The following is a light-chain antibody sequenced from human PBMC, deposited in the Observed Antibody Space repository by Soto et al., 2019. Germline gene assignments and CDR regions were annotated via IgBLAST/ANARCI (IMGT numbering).Light chain of an antibody. Sequence: DIVLTQSPGTLSLSPGERATLSCRASQSVTTNYLAWYRQKPGQAPRVLIYGASSRATGIPDRFSGSGSGTDFTLTISRLEPEDFAVYYCEQYGSSPYTCGQGTKLEIK. V-gene: IGKV3-20*01. CDR1: QSVTTNY. CDR3: EQYGSSPYT. CDR2: GAS. J-gene: IGKJ2*01.